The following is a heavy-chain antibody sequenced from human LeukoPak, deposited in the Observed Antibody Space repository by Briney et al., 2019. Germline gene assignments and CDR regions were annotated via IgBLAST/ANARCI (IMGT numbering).Heavy chain of an antibody. CDR1: GFTFSSYA. Sequence: PGGSLRLSCAASGFTFSSYAMSWVRQAPGKGLEWVSAISGSGGSTYYADSVKGRFTISRDNSKNTLYLQMNSLRAEDTAVYYCAKDSRVGVTYNWFDPWGQGTLVTVSS. CDR2: ISGSGGST. D-gene: IGHD3-10*01. V-gene: IGHV3-23*01. CDR3: AKDSRVGVTYNWFDP. J-gene: IGHJ5*02.